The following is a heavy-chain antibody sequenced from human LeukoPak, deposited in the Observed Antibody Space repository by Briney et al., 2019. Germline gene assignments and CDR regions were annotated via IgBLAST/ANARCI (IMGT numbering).Heavy chain of an antibody. CDR1: GFTFSNYN. J-gene: IGHJ4*02. V-gene: IGHV3-48*01. D-gene: IGHD3-10*01. CDR2: ISSSSNII. CDR3: ARDFAREFTIDY. Sequence: PGGSLRLSCAASGFTFSNYNMNWVRQPPRKGLQWVSYISSSSNIIYYAASVKGRFTISRDNAKNSLFLQMNSLRAEDTAVYYCARDFAREFTIDYWGQGTLVTVSS.